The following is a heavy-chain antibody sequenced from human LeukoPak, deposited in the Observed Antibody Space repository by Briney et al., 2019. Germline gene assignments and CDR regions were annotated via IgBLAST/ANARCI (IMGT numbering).Heavy chain of an antibody. CDR2: IYYSGST. Sequence: TPSETLSLTCTVSGGSISSYYWSWIRQPPGKGLEGIGYIYYSGSTNYNPSLKSRVTISVDTSKNQFSLKLSPVTAADTAVYYCARDPLRITSWYFDLWGRGTLVTVSS. D-gene: IGHD3-10*01. V-gene: IGHV4-59*01. CDR3: ARDPLRITSWYFDL. J-gene: IGHJ2*01. CDR1: GGSISSYY.